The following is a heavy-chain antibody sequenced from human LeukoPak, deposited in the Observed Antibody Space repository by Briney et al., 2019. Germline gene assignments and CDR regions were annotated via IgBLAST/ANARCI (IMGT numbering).Heavy chain of an antibody. J-gene: IGHJ4*02. CDR1: GYTFTSYG. V-gene: IGHV1-69*04. Sequence: SVKVSCKASGYTFTSYGISWVRQAPGQGLEWMGRIIPILGIANYAQKFQGRVTITADKSTSTAYMELSSLRSEDTAVYYCARAVTTGRDYWGQGTLVTVSS. D-gene: IGHD4-11*01. CDR2: IIPILGIA. CDR3: ARAVTTGRDY.